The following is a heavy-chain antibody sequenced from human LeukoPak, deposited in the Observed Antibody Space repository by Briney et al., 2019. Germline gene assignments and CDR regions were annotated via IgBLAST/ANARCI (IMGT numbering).Heavy chain of an antibody. CDR1: GFTFSGYA. CDR2: ITGSGGST. J-gene: IGHJ4*02. Sequence: PGGSLRLSCAASGFTFSGYAMSWVRQAPGKGLEWVSSITGSGGSTYYADSVKGRFTISRDNSKNTLSLQVNSLRAEDTAVYYCAKAHYYDSSGSYRNNFDYWGQGTLVTVSS. CDR3: AKAHYYDSSGSYRNNFDY. V-gene: IGHV3-23*01. D-gene: IGHD3-22*01.